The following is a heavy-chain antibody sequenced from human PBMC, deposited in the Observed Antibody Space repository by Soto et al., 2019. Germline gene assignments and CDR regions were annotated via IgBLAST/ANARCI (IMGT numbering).Heavy chain of an antibody. CDR3: ARDFGSSSWHDYYYYGMDV. Sequence: PSETLSLTCTVSGGSISSYYWSWIRQPAGKGLEWIGRIYTSGSTNYNPSLKSRVTMSVDTSKNQFSLKLSSVTAADTAVYYCARDFGSSSWHDYYYYGMDVWGQGTTVTVSS. D-gene: IGHD6-13*01. J-gene: IGHJ6*02. CDR1: GGSISSYY. CDR2: IYTSGST. V-gene: IGHV4-4*07.